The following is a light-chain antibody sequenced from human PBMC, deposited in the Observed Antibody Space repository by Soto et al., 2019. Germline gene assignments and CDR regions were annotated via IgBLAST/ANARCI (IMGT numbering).Light chain of an antibody. CDR3: LQDYNYPYT. J-gene: IGKJ5*01. CDR1: ESIRT. V-gene: IGKV3-20*01. Sequence: VLTQSPGTLSLSPGERATLSCRASESIRTLAWYKQKPGQAPRLLIFGVSRRATGVPERFSGSGSGTDYTLTINRLEPEDFATYYCLQDYNYPYTFGQGTRLEIK. CDR2: GVS.